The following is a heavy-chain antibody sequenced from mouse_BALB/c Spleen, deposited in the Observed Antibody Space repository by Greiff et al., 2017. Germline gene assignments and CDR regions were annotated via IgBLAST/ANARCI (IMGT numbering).Heavy chain of an antibody. CDR3: ARLGRYDYFDY. CDR1: GFTFSSYT. V-gene: IGHV5-12-2*01. D-gene: IGHD2-14*01. J-gene: IGHJ2*01. Sequence: EVKLMESGGGLVQPGGSLKLSCAASGFTFSSYTMSWVRQTPEKRLEWVAYISNGGGSTYYPDTVKGRFTISRDNAKNTLYLQMSSLKSEDTAMYYCARLGRYDYFDYWGQGTTLTVSS. CDR2: ISNGGGST.